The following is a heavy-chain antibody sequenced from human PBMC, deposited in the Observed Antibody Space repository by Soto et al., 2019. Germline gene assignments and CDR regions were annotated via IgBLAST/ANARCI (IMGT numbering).Heavy chain of an antibody. CDR3: AREMVRGVRSDY. J-gene: IGHJ4*02. D-gene: IGHD3-10*01. CDR1: GYTFTSYG. V-gene: IGHV1-18*01. CDR2: ISTYNGNT. Sequence: QVQLVQSGAEVKKPGASVKVSCKASGYTFTSYGISWVRQAPGQGLEWMGWISTYNGNTKHAQKLQGRATMTTDTAASTAYTELRSLRTDDTAVFYCAREMVRGVRSDYCGQGTLVTVSS.